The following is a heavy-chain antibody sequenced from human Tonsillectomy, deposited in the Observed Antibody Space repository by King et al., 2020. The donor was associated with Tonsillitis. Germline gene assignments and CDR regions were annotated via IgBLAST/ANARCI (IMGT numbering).Heavy chain of an antibody. CDR1: GFTFSSYA. Sequence: VQLVESGGGLVQPGGSLRLSCAASGFTFSSYAMTWGRQAPGKGLEWVSSITGGGGRTYDPEAVKGRFTISRDNAKNTLVLQMNSLRAEDTAIYFCAKGRTTVTPTPLLLGGQGTLVTVSS. CDR3: AKGRTTVTPTPLLL. J-gene: IGHJ4*02. CDR2: ITGGGGRT. D-gene: IGHD4-17*01. V-gene: IGHV3-23*04.